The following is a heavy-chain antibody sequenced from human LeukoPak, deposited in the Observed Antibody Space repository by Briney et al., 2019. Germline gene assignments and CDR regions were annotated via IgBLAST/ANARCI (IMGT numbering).Heavy chain of an antibody. CDR1: GFNFSSYS. CDR2: ISSSSSYI. J-gene: IGHJ3*02. CDR3: ARFPPNQYQLAIVGRAFDI. Sequence: PGGSLRLSCAASGFNFSSYSMNWVRQAPGKGLEWVSSISSSSSYIYYADSVKGRFTISRDNAKNSLYLQMNSLRAEDTAVYYCARFPPNQYQLAIVGRAFDIWGRGTMVTVSS. D-gene: IGHD2-2*01. V-gene: IGHV3-21*01.